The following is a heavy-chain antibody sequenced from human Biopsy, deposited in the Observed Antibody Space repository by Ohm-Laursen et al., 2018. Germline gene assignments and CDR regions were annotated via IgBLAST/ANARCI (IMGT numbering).Heavy chain of an antibody. J-gene: IGHJ6*02. D-gene: IGHD3-10*01. CDR3: ARSRGSSGIATIYYYGMDV. CDR1: GVTLSGHS. Sequence: SLRLSCTASGVTLSGHSMNWVRQTPGKGLEWVSTISSSSDNIYYVDSVKGRFTISRDNAKNSLYLQMNSLRAEDTAVYYCARSRGSSGIATIYYYGMDVWGQGTTVTVSS. V-gene: IGHV3-21*01. CDR2: ISSSSDNI.